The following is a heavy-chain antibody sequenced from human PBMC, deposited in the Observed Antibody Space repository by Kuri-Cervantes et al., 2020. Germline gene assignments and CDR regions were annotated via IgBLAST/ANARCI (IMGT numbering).Heavy chain of an antibody. CDR3: AKDRGSAYYDFWSGSPRYYFDY. Sequence: GESLKISCAASGFTFSSSGMHWVRQAPGKGLEWVAVISYDGSNKYYADSVKGRFTISRDNSKNTLYLQMNSLRAEDTAVYYCAKDRGSAYYDFWSGSPRYYFDYWGQGTLVTVSS. CDR2: ISYDGSNK. V-gene: IGHV3-30*18. J-gene: IGHJ4*02. CDR1: GFTFSSSG. D-gene: IGHD3-3*01.